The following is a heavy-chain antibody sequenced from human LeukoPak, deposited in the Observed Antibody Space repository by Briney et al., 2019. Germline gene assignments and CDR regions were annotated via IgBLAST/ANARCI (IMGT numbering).Heavy chain of an antibody. J-gene: IGHJ4*02. V-gene: IGHV4-61*05. CDR1: GGSISSSGYY. Sequence: SETLSLTCTVSGGSISSSGYYWSWIRQPPGKGLEWIGYIYYSGSTNYNPSLKSRVTISVDTSKNQFSLKLSSVTAADTAVYYCARHGPGRPCYSSSCFFSYYFDYWGQGTLVTVSS. CDR2: IYYSGST. D-gene: IGHD6-13*01. CDR3: ARHGPGRPCYSSSCFFSYYFDY.